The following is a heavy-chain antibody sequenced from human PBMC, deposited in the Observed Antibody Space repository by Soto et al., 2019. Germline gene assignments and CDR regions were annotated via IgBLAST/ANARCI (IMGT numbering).Heavy chain of an antibody. V-gene: IGHV3-9*01. D-gene: IGHD3-10*01. CDR3: ARDISGWSTGEVPFPLDF. CDR2: INWNGKTS. Sequence: VKLAESGGGLVEPGRSLRLSCVASGFPFDDFAMHWVRQAPGKGLEWVSGINWNGKTSGYADPVRGRFIVSRDNAKNSLYLQMNSLRVEDTAIYFCARDISGWSTGEVPFPLDFWGQGTLVTVSS. J-gene: IGHJ4*02. CDR1: GFPFDDFA.